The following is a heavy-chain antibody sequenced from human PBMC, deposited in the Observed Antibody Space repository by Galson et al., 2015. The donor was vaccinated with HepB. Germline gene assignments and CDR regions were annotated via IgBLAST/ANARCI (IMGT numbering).Heavy chain of an antibody. V-gene: IGHV3-30*04. D-gene: IGHD3-3*01. CDR3: ARAPDGDFWSGDDAFDV. J-gene: IGHJ3*01. CDR1: GFTFSSYA. Sequence: SLRLSCAASGFTFSSYAMHWVRQAPGKGLEWVATISYDSSHKYYADSVKGRFTISRDNSKNTLYLEMISLRGEDTAVYSCARAPDGDFWSGDDAFDVWGQGTMVTVSS. CDR2: ISYDSSHK.